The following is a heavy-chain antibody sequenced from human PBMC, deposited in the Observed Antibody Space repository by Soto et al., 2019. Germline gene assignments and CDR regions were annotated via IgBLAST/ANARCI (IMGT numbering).Heavy chain of an antibody. CDR1: GYTFTSYA. V-gene: IGHV1-3*01. J-gene: IGHJ4*02. CDR2: INAANGNT. CDR3: ARGSAASSGSYLLDY. Sequence: ASVKVSCKASGYTFTSYAIHWVRQAPGQRLEWMGWINAANGNTECSQNFQGRVIITRDTSANTAYMELSSLRSEDTAIYYCARGSAASSGSYLLDYWGQGTLVTVSS. D-gene: IGHD6-19*01.